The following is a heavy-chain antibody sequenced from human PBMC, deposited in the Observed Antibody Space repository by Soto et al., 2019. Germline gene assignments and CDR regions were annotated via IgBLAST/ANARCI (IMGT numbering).Heavy chain of an antibody. V-gene: IGHV1-46*01. CDR3: ALNAFDF. J-gene: IGHJ3*01. Sequence: QVQLVQSGAEVKKPGASVKLSCKTSGYTFSSYYIHWVRQAPGQGLEWETIINPSDGSTSTTQKFQGRVTVTRDMSTSTVYMDLSSLRSEDTAVYYCALNAFDFWGQGTLVTVSS. CDR1: GYTFSSYY. CDR2: INPSDGST.